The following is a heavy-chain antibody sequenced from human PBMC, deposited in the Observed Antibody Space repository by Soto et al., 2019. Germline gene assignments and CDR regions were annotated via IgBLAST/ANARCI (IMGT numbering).Heavy chain of an antibody. J-gene: IGHJ4*02. CDR2: ISYDGSNK. Sequence: QVQLVESGGGVVQPGRSLRLSCAASGFTFSSYGMHRVRQPPGKGLEWVAVISYDGSNKYYADSVKGRFTISRDNSKNTLYLQMDSLRAEDTAVDYCAKWDTAMAFDYWGQGTLVTVSS. D-gene: IGHD5-18*01. CDR1: GFTFSSYG. CDR3: AKWDTAMAFDY. V-gene: IGHV3-30*18.